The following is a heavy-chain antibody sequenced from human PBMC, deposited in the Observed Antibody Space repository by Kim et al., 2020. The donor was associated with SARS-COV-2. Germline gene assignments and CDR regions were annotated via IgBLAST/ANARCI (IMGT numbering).Heavy chain of an antibody. J-gene: IGHJ4*02. D-gene: IGHD2-2*01. V-gene: IGHV3-23*01. Sequence: ADSVQAQSTISRATSKNTLFLQMNSLRAEDTAVYYCAKSKGSSSYSSIDYWGQGTLVTVSS. CDR3: AKSKGSSSYSSIDY.